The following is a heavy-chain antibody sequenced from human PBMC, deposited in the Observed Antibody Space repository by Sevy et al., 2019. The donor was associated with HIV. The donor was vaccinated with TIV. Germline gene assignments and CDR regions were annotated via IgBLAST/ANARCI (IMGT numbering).Heavy chain of an antibody. D-gene: IGHD3-10*01. CDR1: GFTVSSTY. CDR3: ARSPGFLFDF. J-gene: IGHJ4*02. Sequence: GGSLRLSCAASGFTVSSTYMSWVRQAPGKGLEWVSVLYSGGSTYYADSVKGRFTISRDNSKNTLYLQMNSLRAGDTAVYFCARSPGFLFDFWGQGTLVTVSS. CDR2: LYSGGST. V-gene: IGHV3-53*01.